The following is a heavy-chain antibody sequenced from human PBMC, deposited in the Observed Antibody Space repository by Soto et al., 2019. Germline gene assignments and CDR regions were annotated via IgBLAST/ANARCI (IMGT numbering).Heavy chain of an antibody. D-gene: IGHD3-22*01. J-gene: IGHJ4*02. V-gene: IGHV4-59*08. Sequence: PSETLSLTCTVSGVSISSHYWSWIRQPPGKGLEWIAYMHHSGSTNYNPSLRSRVTVSIDTSKSQVSLRLSSVTTADTAVYYCARVFYDRAGYSNPFDNWGQGTLVTVSS. CDR1: GVSISSHY. CDR3: ARVFYDRAGYSNPFDN. CDR2: MHHSGST.